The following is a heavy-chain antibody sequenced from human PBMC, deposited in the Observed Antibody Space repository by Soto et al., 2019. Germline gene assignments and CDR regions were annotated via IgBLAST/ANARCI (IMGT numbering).Heavy chain of an antibody. Sequence: LTCTVSGGSISSGDYYWSWIRQPPGKGLEWIGYIYYSGSTYYNPSLKSRVTISVDTSKNQFSLKLSSVTAADTAVYYCARAWGSYYETYFDYWGQGTLVTVSS. CDR3: ARAWGSYYETYFDY. CDR2: IYYSGST. CDR1: GGSISSGDYY. J-gene: IGHJ4*02. D-gene: IGHD3-10*01. V-gene: IGHV4-30-4*01.